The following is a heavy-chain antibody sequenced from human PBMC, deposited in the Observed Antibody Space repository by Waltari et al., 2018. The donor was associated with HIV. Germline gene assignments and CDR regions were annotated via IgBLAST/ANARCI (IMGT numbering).Heavy chain of an antibody. CDR1: GFTFGSYW. J-gene: IGHJ2*01. CDR3: AREGRVDYWYFDL. D-gene: IGHD2-15*01. Sequence: EVQLVESGGGLVQPGGSLRLSCAASGFTFGSYWMHWVGQAPGKGRVWVSRINSDGSSTSYADSVKGRFTISRDNAKNTLYLQMNSLRAEDTAVYYCAREGRVDYWYFDLWGRGTLVTVSS. CDR2: INSDGSST. V-gene: IGHV3-74*01.